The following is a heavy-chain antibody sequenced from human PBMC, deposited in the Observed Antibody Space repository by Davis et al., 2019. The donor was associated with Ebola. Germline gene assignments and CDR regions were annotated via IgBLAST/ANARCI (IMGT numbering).Heavy chain of an antibody. CDR3: ARPGYSGYADY. CDR2: IYYSGST. Sequence: SETLSLTCTVSGGSISSSSYYWGWIRQPPGKGLEWIGSIYYSGSTYYNPSLKSRVTISVDTSKNQFSLKLSSVTAADTAVYYCARPGYSGYADYWGQGTLVTASS. J-gene: IGHJ4*02. V-gene: IGHV4-39*01. D-gene: IGHD5-12*01. CDR1: GGSISSSSYY.